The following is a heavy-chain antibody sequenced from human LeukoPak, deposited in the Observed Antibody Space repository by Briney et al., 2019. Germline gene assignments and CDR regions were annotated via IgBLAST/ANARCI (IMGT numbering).Heavy chain of an antibody. V-gene: IGHV3-48*03. J-gene: IGHJ4*02. Sequence: GGSQTLSCTVSGFTFSRLEINWVRQATGKGMEWVAYISTDSGETIYYADSVEGRFTISRDNAKNSLYLQMNGLRVEDTATYYCATLTGGRCSRTSCPYDYWGQGTLVTVSS. D-gene: IGHD2-2*01. CDR3: ATLTGGRCSRTSCPYDY. CDR2: ISTDSGETI. CDR1: GFTFSRLE.